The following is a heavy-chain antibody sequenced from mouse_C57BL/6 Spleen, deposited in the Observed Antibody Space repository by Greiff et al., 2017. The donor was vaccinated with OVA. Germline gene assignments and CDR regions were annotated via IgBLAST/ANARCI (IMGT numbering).Heavy chain of an antibody. J-gene: IGHJ4*01. CDR3: ATSYGSSFYYAMDY. Sequence: VKLQQPGAELVKPGASVKMSCKASGYTFTSYWITWVKQRPGQGLEWIGDIYPGSGSTNYNEKFKSKATLTVDTSSSTAYMQLSSLTSEDSSVYYCATSYGSSFYYAMDYWGQGTSVTVSS. CDR2: IYPGSGST. V-gene: IGHV1-55*01. D-gene: IGHD1-1*01. CDR1: GYTFTSYW.